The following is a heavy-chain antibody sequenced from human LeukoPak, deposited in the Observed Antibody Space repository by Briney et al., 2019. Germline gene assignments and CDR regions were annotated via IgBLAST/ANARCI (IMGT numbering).Heavy chain of an antibody. Sequence: GGSLRLSCAASGFTFSSSAMSWVRQAPGKGLEWVSAISNNGGYTYYADSVQGRFTISRDISKNTQFLQMNSLRFEDTAVYFCVRESCSGGSCTYDPFDIWGHGTMVTVST. CDR2: ISNNGGYT. V-gene: IGHV3-23*01. D-gene: IGHD2-15*01. CDR3: VRESCSGGSCTYDPFDI. CDR1: GFTFSSSA. J-gene: IGHJ3*02.